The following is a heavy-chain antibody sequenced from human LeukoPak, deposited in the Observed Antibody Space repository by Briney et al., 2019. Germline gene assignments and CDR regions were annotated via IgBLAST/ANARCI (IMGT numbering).Heavy chain of an antibody. Sequence: PSETLSLTCAVYGGSFSGYCWSWIRQPPGKGLEWIGEINHSGSTNYNPSLKSRVTITVDTSKNQFSLKLSSVTAADTAVYYCARAPPVVVPAASFYYYYMDVWGKGTTVTVSS. J-gene: IGHJ6*03. CDR1: GGSFSGYC. D-gene: IGHD2-2*01. CDR3: ARAPPVVVPAASFYYYYMDV. CDR2: INHSGST. V-gene: IGHV4-34*01.